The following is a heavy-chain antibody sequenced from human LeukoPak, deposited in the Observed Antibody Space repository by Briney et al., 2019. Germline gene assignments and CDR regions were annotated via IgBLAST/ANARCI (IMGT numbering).Heavy chain of an antibody. CDR1: GYTFTSYG. V-gene: IGHV1-46*01. Sequence: ASVKDSCKASGYTFTSYGISWVRQAPGQGLEWMGIINPSGGTTNYAQKLRGRVTMTRDMSTSTVYMELSSLISEDTAVYYCATGFLWFGELSGSDYWGQGTLVTVSS. J-gene: IGHJ4*02. CDR3: ATGFLWFGELSGSDY. CDR2: INPSGGTT. D-gene: IGHD3-10*01.